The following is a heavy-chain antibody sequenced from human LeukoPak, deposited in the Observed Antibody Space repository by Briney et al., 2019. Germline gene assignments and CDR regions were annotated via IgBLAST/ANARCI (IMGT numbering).Heavy chain of an antibody. CDR1: GYTFTSYY. V-gene: IGHV1-46*01. D-gene: IGHD3-10*01. CDR2: INPSGGST. CDR3: ARANPTISGTPLLWFGNYGMDV. J-gene: IGHJ6*04. Sequence: GASVKVSCKASGYTFTSYYMHWVRQAPGQGLEWMGIINPSGGSTSYAQKFQGRVTMTRDTSTSTVYMELSSLRSEDTAVYYCARANPTISGTPLLWFGNYGMDVWGKGTTVTVSS.